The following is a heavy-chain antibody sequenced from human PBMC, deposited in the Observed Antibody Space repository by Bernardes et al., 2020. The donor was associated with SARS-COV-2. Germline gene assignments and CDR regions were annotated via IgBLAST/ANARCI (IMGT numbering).Heavy chain of an antibody. CDR3: ANLGHSSRGY. V-gene: IGHV3-9*01. D-gene: IGHD6-13*01. Sequence: GGSLRLSCAASGFTFDDYAMHWVRQAPGKGLEWVSGISWNSGSIGYADSVKGRFTISRDNAKNSLYLQMNSLRAEDTALYYCANLGHSSRGYWGQGTLVTVSS. CDR1: GFTFDDYA. CDR2: ISWNSGSI. J-gene: IGHJ4*02.